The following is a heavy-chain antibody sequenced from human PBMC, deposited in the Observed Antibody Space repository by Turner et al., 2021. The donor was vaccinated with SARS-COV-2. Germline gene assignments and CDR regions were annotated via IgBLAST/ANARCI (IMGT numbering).Heavy chain of an antibody. CDR1: GGSISSSSYY. V-gene: IGHV4-39*01. Sequence: QLQLQESGPGLVKPSETLSLPCTVSGGSISSSSYYWGWIRQPPGKGLEWIGSIYYSGSTNYNPSLKSRVTISVDTSKNQFSLKLSSVTAADTAVYYCARLVRRAEYYFDYWGQGTLVTVSS. CDR3: ARLVRRAEYYFDY. J-gene: IGHJ4*02. CDR2: IYYSGST. D-gene: IGHD3-10*01.